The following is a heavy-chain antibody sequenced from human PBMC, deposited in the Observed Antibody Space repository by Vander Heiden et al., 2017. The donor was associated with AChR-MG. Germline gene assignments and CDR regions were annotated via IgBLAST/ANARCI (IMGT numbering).Heavy chain of an antibody. CDR3: ARELARGGFDS. CDR1: GYSFTNSD. CDR2: MNPNSGDT. J-gene: IGHJ5*01. Sequence: QVQLVQSGAEVKKPGASVQVSCTTSGYSFTNSDIIWVRQATGQGLEWMGWMNPNSGDTGYAQNFRGRVTMTRTASTMTAYMELSGLRSEDTGVYYCARELARGGFDSWGQGTLVTVSS. D-gene: IGHD1-26*01. V-gene: IGHV1-8*01.